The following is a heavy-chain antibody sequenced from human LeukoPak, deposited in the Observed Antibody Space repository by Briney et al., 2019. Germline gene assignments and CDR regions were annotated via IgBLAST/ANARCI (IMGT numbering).Heavy chain of an antibody. CDR2: IYYSGST. CDR1: GGSISSSSYY. D-gene: IGHD3-9*01. V-gene: IGHV4-39*01. CDR3: ARRTRYFDWSYDY. Sequence: SETLSLTCTVSGGSISSSSYYWGWIRQPPGKGLEWIGSIYYSGSTYYNPSLKSRVTISVDTSKNQFSLKLSSVTAADTAVYYCARRTRYFDWSYDYWGQGTLVTVSS. J-gene: IGHJ4*02.